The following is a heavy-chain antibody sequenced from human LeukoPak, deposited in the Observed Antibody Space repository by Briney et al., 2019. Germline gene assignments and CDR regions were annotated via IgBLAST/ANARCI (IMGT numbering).Heavy chain of an antibody. J-gene: IGHJ4*02. V-gene: IGHV4-4*02. CDR1: GDSISSNNW. D-gene: IGHD3-10*01. Sequence: SGTLSLTCAVSGDSISSNNWWSWVRQPPGKGLEWIGEIYHSGSTNYNPSLKSRVTISVDKSKNQFSLKLSSVTAADTALYYCARLNVRPAMIRGVLDYWGQGTLVTVSS. CDR3: ARLNVRPAMIRGVLDY. CDR2: IYHSGST.